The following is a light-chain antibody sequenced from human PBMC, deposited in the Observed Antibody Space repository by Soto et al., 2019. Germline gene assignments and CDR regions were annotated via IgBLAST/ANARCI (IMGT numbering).Light chain of an antibody. Sequence: QSALTQPASVSGSPGQSITISCTGTSSDIGNDDYVSWSQQHPGKAPKLIIYEVSNRPSGVSDRFSGSKSGNTASLTISGLQADDEADYYCSSYTTSHTRVFGSGTKLTVL. CDR1: SSDIGNDDY. CDR2: EVS. CDR3: SSYTTSHTRV. J-gene: IGLJ1*01. V-gene: IGLV2-14*01.